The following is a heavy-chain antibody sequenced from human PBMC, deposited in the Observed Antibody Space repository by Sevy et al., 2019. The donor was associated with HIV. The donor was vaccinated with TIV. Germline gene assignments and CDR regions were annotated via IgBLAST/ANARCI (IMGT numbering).Heavy chain of an antibody. CDR1: GYSISSGFY. CDR2: MYHTGGA. D-gene: IGHD3-16*01. J-gene: IGHJ4*02. CDR3: ARIGGSHRYFDN. V-gene: IGHV4-38-2*01. Sequence: SETLSLKCSVSGYSISSGFYWGWIRQSPGEGLEWIWSMYHTGGAFYTPSLKRRVTRSLDTSKNQFSLKLTSMTAADTAIYYCARIGGSHRYFDNWGQGTLVTVSS.